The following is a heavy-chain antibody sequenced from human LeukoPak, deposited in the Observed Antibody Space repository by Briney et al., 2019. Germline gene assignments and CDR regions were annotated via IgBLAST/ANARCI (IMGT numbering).Heavy chain of an antibody. CDR3: ACLYSSAWYAFNY. D-gene: IGHD6-13*01. J-gene: IGHJ4*02. V-gene: IGHV4-59*01. CDR2: IYYSGST. CDR1: GGSFSGYY. Sequence: KPSETLSLTRAVYGGSFSGYYWSWIRQPPGKGLEWIGYIYYSGSTNYNPSLKSRVSISVDTSKNQFSLKLSSVTAADTAVYYCACLYSSAWYAFNYWGQGTLVTVSS.